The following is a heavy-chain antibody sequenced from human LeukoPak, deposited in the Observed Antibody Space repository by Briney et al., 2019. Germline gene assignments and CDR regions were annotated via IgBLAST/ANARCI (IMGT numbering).Heavy chain of an antibody. D-gene: IGHD1-26*01. Sequence: GGSLRLSCAASGFSFSSYSMNWVRQAPGKGLEWVSYIGGSGSTTYYANSVRGRFTISRDTAKNSLYLQMNSLRAEDTAVYYCARDREHAFDIWGQGTMVTVSS. CDR2: IGGSGSTT. CDR3: ARDREHAFDI. J-gene: IGHJ3*02. V-gene: IGHV3-48*01. CDR1: GFSFSSYS.